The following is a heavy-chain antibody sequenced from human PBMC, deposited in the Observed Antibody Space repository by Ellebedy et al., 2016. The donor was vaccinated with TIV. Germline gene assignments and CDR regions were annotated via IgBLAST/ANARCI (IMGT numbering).Heavy chain of an antibody. CDR2: IKSKTDGGTT. CDR1: GFTFSNAW. J-gene: IGHJ3*02. V-gene: IGHV3-15*01. Sequence: ETLSLSXAASGFTFSNAWMSWVRQAPGKGLEWVGRIKSKTDGGTTGYAAPVKGRFTISRDDSKNTLYLQMNSLKTEDTAVYYCTTDCSGGSCEVDAFDIWGQGTMVTVSS. CDR3: TTDCSGGSCEVDAFDI. D-gene: IGHD2-15*01.